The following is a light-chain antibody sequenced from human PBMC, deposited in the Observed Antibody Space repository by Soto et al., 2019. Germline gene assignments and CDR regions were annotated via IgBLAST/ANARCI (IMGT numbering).Light chain of an antibody. V-gene: IGLV2-14*01. CDR1: FNIGTNK. Sequence: QSVLTQPPSASGTPGQRVTISCSASFNIGTNKVYWYQQHPGKAPKLMIYDVSNRPSGVSNRFSGSKSGNTASLTISGLQAEDEADYYCSSYTSSSSLIFGTGTKVTVL. CDR3: SSYTSSSSLI. CDR2: DVS. J-gene: IGLJ1*01.